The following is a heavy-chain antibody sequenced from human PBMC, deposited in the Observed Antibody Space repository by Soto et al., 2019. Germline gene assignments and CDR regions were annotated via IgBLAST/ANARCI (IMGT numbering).Heavy chain of an antibody. CDR2: IYPNSGGT. Sequence: ASVKVSCKASGYTFTGYYMHWVRQAPGQGLEWVVWIYPNSGGTNYAQKFQGRVTMTRDTYISTAYMELSRLRSDDTAVYYCASWDSSSWYGRGGGTEYYYYGMDGGGQGTTVTVSS. J-gene: IGHJ6*02. D-gene: IGHD6-13*01. V-gene: IGHV1-2*02. CDR3: ASWDSSSWYGRGGGTEYYYYGMDG. CDR1: GYTFTGYY.